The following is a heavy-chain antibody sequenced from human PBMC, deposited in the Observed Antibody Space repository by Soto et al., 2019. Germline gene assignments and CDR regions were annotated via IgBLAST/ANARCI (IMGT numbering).Heavy chain of an antibody. D-gene: IGHD1-7*01. Sequence: LSCRASGVPFRSYAMRWVRKYTGKGLEWVSAISGSGCRTYYADSVKGRFTISRDNSKNTLYLQMNSLRAEDTAVYFCAKSPIPGTREYFEFLVQGTLVTVSS. CDR2: ISGSGCRT. CDR3: AKSPIPGTREYFEF. J-gene: IGHJ4*02. V-gene: IGHV3-23*01. CDR1: GVPFRSYA.